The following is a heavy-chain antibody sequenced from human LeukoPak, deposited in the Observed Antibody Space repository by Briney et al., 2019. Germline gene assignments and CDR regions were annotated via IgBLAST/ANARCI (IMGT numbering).Heavy chain of an antibody. D-gene: IGHD3-22*01. V-gene: IGHV1-2*02. CDR1: GYTFTGYY. CDR3: ARDTYYDSSGYDY. Sequence: ASVKVSCKASGYTFTGYYMHWVRQAPGQGLEWMGWINPNSGGTNYAQKFQGRVTMTRDTSISTAYMGLSRLRSDDTAVYYCARDTYYDSSGYDYWGQGTLVTVSS. CDR2: INPNSGGT. J-gene: IGHJ4*02.